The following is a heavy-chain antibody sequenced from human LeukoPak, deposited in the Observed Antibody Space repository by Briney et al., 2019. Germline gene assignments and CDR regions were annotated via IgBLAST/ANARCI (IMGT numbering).Heavy chain of an antibody. Sequence: GGSLRLSCAASGFTFSSYSMNWVRQAPGKGLEWVSSISSSSSYIYYADSVKGRFTISRDNAKNSLYLQMNSLRAEDTAVYYCARDPQRYCGSTGCYLGPWGQGTLVTVSS. V-gene: IGHV3-21*01. CDR2: ISSSSSYI. J-gene: IGHJ5*02. CDR3: ARDPQRYCGSTGCYLGP. CDR1: GFTFSSYS. D-gene: IGHD2-2*01.